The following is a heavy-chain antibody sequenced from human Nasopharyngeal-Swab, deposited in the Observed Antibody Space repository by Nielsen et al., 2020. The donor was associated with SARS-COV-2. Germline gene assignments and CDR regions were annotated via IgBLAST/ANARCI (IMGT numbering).Heavy chain of an antibody. CDR1: GFTFSSYA. J-gene: IGHJ4*02. V-gene: IGHV3-23*01. Sequence: GESLKISCAASGFTFSSYAMSWVRQAPGRGLEWVSAISGSGGSTYYADSVKGRFTISRDNSKNTLYLQMNSLRAEGTAVYYCAKDWGVRELDYWGQGTLVTVSS. CDR3: AKDWGVRELDY. CDR2: ISGSGGST. D-gene: IGHD3-10*01.